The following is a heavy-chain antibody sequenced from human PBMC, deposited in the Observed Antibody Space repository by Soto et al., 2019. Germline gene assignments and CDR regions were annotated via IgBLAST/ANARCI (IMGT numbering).Heavy chain of an antibody. D-gene: IGHD1-26*01. V-gene: IGHV4-31*03. CDR3: ARSIVGGNSRQGLGY. Sequence: SETLSLTCTVSGGSISSGGFYWSWIRQRPGKALEWMGHIYYTGSAFYNPSLNSRLALSVDTSQNQFSLKLSSVTAADTAVYYCARSIVGGNSRQGLGYWGQGTLVTVSS. CDR1: GGSISSGGFY. CDR2: IYYTGSA. J-gene: IGHJ4*02.